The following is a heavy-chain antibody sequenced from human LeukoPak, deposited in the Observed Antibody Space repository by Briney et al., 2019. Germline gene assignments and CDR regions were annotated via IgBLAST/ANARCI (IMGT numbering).Heavy chain of an antibody. CDR1: GGSISSGGYY. CDR3: AGAQAAAGNSLDY. Sequence: SSETLSLTCTVSGGSISSGGYYWSWIRQHPGKGLEWIGYIYYSGSTYYNPSLKSRVTISVDTSKNQFSLKLSSVTAADTAVYYCAGAQAAAGNSLDYWGQGTLVTVSS. D-gene: IGHD6-13*01. J-gene: IGHJ4*02. CDR2: IYYSGST. V-gene: IGHV4-31*03.